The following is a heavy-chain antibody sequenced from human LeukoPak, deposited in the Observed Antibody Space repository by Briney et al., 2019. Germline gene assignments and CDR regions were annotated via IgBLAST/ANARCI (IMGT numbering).Heavy chain of an antibody. V-gene: IGHV5-51*01. D-gene: IGHD4-17*01. CDR2: IYPGDSDT. CDR3: ARDGDSPDLFFDY. J-gene: IGHJ4*02. CDR1: GYSFTSYW. Sequence: GESLKISCKGSGYSFTSYWIGWVRQVPGKGLEWMGIIYPGDSDTRYSPSFQGQVTISADKSISTAYLQWSSLKASDTAMYYCARDGDSPDLFFDYWGQGTLVTVSS.